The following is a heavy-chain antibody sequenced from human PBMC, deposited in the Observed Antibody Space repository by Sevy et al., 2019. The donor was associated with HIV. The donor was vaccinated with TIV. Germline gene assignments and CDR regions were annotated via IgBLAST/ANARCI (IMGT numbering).Heavy chain of an antibody. CDR3: AKGLGGPYYYYYMDV. CDR1: GFTFSSYA. Sequence: GGALRLSCAASGFTFSSYAMSWVRQAPGKGLEWVSAISGSGGSTYYADSVKGRFTISRDNSKNTLHLQMNSLRAEDTAVYYCAKGLGGPYYYYYMDVWGKGTTVTVSS. D-gene: IGHD3-10*01. J-gene: IGHJ6*03. CDR2: ISGSGGST. V-gene: IGHV3-23*01.